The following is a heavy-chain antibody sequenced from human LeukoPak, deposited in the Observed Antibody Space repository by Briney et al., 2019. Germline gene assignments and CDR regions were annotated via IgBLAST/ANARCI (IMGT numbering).Heavy chain of an antibody. J-gene: IGHJ4*02. CDR3: ARSIAGTRSKFDY. Sequence: GASVKVSCKASGYTFTDYYIHWVRQAPGQGLEWMGWINPNSGGTNYTQKFQGRVTMTRDTSISTAYLELNRLTSDDTAVYYCARSIAGTRSKFDYWGQGTLVTVSS. CDR1: GYTFTDYY. V-gene: IGHV1-2*02. CDR2: INPNSGGT. D-gene: IGHD1/OR15-1a*01.